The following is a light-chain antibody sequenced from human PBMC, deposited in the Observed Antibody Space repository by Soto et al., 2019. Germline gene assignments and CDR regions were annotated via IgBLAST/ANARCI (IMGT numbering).Light chain of an antibody. V-gene: IGKV1-5*03. CDR1: QSISSW. CDR3: RQYNSYSLFT. CDR2: KAS. J-gene: IGKJ3*01. Sequence: DIQMTQSPSTLSASVGDRVIIICRASQSISSWLAWYQQKPGKAPKLLIHKASSLQSGVPSRFSGGGSGTEFTLIISSLQPDDVATYYCRQYNSYSLFTFGPGTKVDF.